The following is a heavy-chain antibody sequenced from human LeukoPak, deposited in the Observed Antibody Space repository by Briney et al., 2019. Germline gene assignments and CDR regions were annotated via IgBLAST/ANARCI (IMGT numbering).Heavy chain of an antibody. V-gene: IGHV3-66*01. D-gene: IGHD3-22*01. CDR1: GFTVSSNY. CDR2: IYSGGST. Sequence: EPGGSLRLSCAASGFTVSSNYMSWVRQAPGKGLAWVSVIYSGGSTYYADSVKGRFTISRDNSKNTLYLQMNSLRAEDTAVYYCARAGDYYDSSGSSSFDYWGQGTLVTVSS. CDR3: ARAGDYYDSSGSSSFDY. J-gene: IGHJ4*02.